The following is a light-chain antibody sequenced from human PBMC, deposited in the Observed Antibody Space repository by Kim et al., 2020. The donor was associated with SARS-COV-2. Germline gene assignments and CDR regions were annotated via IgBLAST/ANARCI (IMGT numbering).Light chain of an antibody. CDR3: QQRSNWPTT. Sequence: EIVLTQSPATLSLSPGERATLSCRASQSVSSYLAWYQHKPGQAPRLLISDAFNKAAGIPARFSGSGSGTDFTLTISSLDPEDFAVYYCQQRSNWPTTFGQGTRLDIK. CDR1: QSVSSY. J-gene: IGKJ5*01. CDR2: DAF. V-gene: IGKV3-11*01.